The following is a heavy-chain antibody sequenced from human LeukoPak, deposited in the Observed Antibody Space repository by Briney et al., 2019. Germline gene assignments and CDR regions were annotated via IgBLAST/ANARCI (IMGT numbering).Heavy chain of an antibody. D-gene: IGHD2-2*01. V-gene: IGHV1-18*01. CDR2: ISAYNGNT. CDR3: ARDDREYHLLSHVYYYGMDV. Sequence: ASVKVSCKASGYTFTSYGISWVRQAPGQGLEWMGWISAYNGNTNYAQKLQGRVTMTTDTSTSTAYMELRSLRSDDTAVYYCARDDREYHLLSHVYYYGMDVWGQGTTVTVSS. CDR1: GYTFTSYG. J-gene: IGHJ6*02.